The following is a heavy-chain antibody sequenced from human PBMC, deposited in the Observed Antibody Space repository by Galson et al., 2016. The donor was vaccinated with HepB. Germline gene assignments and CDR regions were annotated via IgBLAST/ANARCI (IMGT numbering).Heavy chain of an antibody. CDR1: GFSFTTIGEG. Sequence: PALVKPTQTLTLTCTFSGFSFTTIGEGVGWIRQSPGKDLEWLALIFWNGDTRYRPSLKNRLTITKDAPKNLVVLTMPDMDPVYTATCFCVYKLAYCGQGTLVTVSS. CDR3: VYKLAY. V-gene: IGHV2-5*01. CDR2: IFWNGDT. D-gene: IGHD3-3*02. J-gene: IGHJ4*02.